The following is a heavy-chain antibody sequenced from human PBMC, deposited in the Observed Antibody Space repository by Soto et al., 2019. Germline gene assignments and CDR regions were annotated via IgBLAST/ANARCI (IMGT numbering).Heavy chain of an antibody. CDR1: GYTFTTYG. V-gene: IGHV1-18*01. D-gene: IGHD6-19*01. J-gene: IGHJ4*02. Sequence: QVQLVQSGAEVKKPGSSVKVSCKASGYTFTTYGISWVQQAPGQGLEWMGWINGYNGNTNYAQKLQGRVTMTTDTSTRTAYMELRSLRSYDTAVYYCARDPVAGTYFDYWGQGTLVTVSS. CDR2: INGYNGNT. CDR3: ARDPVAGTYFDY.